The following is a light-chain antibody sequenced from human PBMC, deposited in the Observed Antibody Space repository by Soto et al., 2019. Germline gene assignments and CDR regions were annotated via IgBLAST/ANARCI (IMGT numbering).Light chain of an antibody. CDR2: DAS. V-gene: IGKV3D-20*02. CDR1: QSISSNY. CDR3: QQRSNWPPYT. Sequence: EIVLTQSPGALSLSPGERASLSCRASQSISSNYLAWFQQKPGQAPRLLISDASTRATGIPARFSGSGSGTEFTLTISSLQSEDFGVYYCQQRSNWPPYTLGQGTKVDI. J-gene: IGKJ2*01.